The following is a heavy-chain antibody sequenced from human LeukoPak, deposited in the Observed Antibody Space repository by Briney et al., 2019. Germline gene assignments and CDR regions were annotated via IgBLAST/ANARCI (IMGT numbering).Heavy chain of an antibody. V-gene: IGHV3-7*01. J-gene: IGHJ5*02. CDR1: GFTFSSYW. Sequence: PGGSLRLSCAASGFTFSSYWMSWVRQAPGKGLEWVANIKQDGSEKYYVDSVKGRFTISRDNAKNSLYLQMNSLRAEDTAVYYCARDDFWSGYLDGFDPWGQGTLVTVSS. D-gene: IGHD3-3*01. CDR3: ARDDFWSGYLDGFDP. CDR2: IKQDGSEK.